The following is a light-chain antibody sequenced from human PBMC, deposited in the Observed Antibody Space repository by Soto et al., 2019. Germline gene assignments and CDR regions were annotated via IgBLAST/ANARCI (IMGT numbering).Light chain of an antibody. CDR2: WAS. Sequence: DIVMTQSPEPLTVSLGERATLNCKSSQNLLYSSNNKNFLAWYQQKPGQPPKLLISWASTRASGVPDRFSGGGSGTDFTLTISSLQAEDVAVYYCQQYYTPPLTFGGGTKVEIK. CDR3: QQYYTPPLT. J-gene: IGKJ4*01. CDR1: QNLLYSSNNKNF. V-gene: IGKV4-1*01.